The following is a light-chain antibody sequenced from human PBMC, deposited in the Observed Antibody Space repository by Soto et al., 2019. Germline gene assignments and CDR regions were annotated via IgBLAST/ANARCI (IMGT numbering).Light chain of an antibody. Sequence: DIQMTQSPSTLSASVVDRVTITCRASQSMSSWLAWYQQKRGKDPNLLIYKASTLGSGVPSRFSGGGSGIQFTITSSSLQPDDFGPHYYQQDISSSPCTFGQGTKLEIK. V-gene: IGKV1-5*03. CDR1: QSMSSW. CDR3: QQDISSSPCT. J-gene: IGKJ2*02. CDR2: KAS.